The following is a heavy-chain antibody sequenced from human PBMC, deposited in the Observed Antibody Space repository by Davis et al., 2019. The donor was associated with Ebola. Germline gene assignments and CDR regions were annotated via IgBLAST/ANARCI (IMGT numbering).Heavy chain of an antibody. CDR3: AHSQEEWLFYDMDV. V-gene: IGHV2-5*01. Sequence: SGPTLVKPTQTLTLTCTFSGFSLSTSGVAVGWIRQSPGKALEWLALIYWNDDKRYSPSLKSRLTITKDTSKNRVVLTMTSMDPVDTATYYCAHSQEEWLFYDMDVWGQGTTVTVSS. D-gene: IGHD3-3*01. CDR2: IYWNDDK. J-gene: IGHJ6*02. CDR1: GFSLSTSGVA.